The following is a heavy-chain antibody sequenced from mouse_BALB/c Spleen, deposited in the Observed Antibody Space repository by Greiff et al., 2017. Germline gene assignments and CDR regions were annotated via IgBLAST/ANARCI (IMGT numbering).Heavy chain of an antibody. CDR2: IDPSDSYT. D-gene: IGHD2-10*02. CDR3: ARSGYGNTFDY. V-gene: IGHV1-69*02. CDR1: GYTFTSYW. J-gene: IGHJ2*01. Sequence: QVQLQQPGAELVKPGASVKLSCKASGYTFTSYWMHWVKQRPGQGLEWIGEIDPSDSYTNYNQKFKGKATLTVDKSSSTAYMQLSSLTSEDSAVYYCARSGYGNTFDYWGQGTTLTVSS.